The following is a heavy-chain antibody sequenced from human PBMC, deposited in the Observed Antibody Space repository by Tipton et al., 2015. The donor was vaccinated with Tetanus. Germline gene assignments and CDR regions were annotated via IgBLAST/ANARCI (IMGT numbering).Heavy chain of an antibody. V-gene: IGHV4-39*01. J-gene: IGHJ3*01. CDR3: AGPTLAHDAFDF. CDR2: ISYRGET. CDR1: GASISTLNYY. D-gene: IGHD5-12*01. Sequence: TLSLTCSVSGASISTLNYYWAWIRQPPGRGLEWIGAISYRGETHFNPSLGSRVSMSVDTSKNQFSVDLSSVTAADTAVYFCAGPTLAHDAFDFWGQGTMVTVS.